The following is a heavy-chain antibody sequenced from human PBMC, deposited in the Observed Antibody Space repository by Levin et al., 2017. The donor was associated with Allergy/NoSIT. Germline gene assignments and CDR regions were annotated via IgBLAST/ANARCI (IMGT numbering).Heavy chain of an antibody. V-gene: IGHV4-34*01. J-gene: IGHJ4*02. CDR1: GGSLSGYY. Sequence: SQTLSLTCAVYGGSLSGYYWSWIRLSPGKGLEWIGQIDHSGSTNYNPSLTSRVTISVDTSRNQFSLKLSSVTAADMGVYYCARAWGRGDHFDFWGQGTLVTVSS. D-gene: IGHD7-27*01. CDR3: ARAWGRGDHFDF. CDR2: IDHSGST.